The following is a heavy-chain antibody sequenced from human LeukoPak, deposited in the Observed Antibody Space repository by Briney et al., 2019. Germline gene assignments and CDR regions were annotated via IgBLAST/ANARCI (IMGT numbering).Heavy chain of an antibody. Sequence: PGGSLRLSCAASGFTFSSYSMNWVRQAPGKGLEWVSSISSSSSYIYYADSVKGRFTISRDNSKNTVYLQMNSLRAEDTAVYYCAKRLWSSSTSCYDCWFDPWGQGTLVTVSS. CDR2: ISSSSSYI. CDR1: GFTFSSYS. J-gene: IGHJ5*02. D-gene: IGHD2-2*01. CDR3: AKRLWSSSTSCYDCWFDP. V-gene: IGHV3-21*04.